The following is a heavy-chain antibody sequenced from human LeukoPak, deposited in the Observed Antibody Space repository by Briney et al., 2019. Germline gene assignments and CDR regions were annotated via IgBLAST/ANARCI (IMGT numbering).Heavy chain of an antibody. V-gene: IGHV3-30-3*01. CDR3: ARGSIVVVPASPIDY. Sequence: GRSLRLSCAASGFTFSSYAMHWVRQAPGKGLEWVAVISYDGSNKYYADSVKGRFTISRDNSKSTLYLQMNSLRAEDTAVYYCARGSIVVVPASPIDYWGQGTLVTVSS. D-gene: IGHD2-2*01. CDR2: ISYDGSNK. CDR1: GFTFSSYA. J-gene: IGHJ4*02.